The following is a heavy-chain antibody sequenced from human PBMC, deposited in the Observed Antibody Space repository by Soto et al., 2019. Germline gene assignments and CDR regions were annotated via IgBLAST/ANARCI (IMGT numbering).Heavy chain of an antibody. V-gene: IGHV1-3*01. CDR1: GYTFTSYA. Sequence: QVQLVQSGAEVKKPGASVKVSCKASGYTFTSYAMHWVRQAPGQRLEWMGWINAGNGNTKYSQKFQGRVTITRDTSASTAYRELSSLRSEDTAVYYCARGRGLYWYFDLWGRGTLVTVSS. CDR2: INAGNGNT. CDR3: ARGRGLYWYFDL. J-gene: IGHJ2*01.